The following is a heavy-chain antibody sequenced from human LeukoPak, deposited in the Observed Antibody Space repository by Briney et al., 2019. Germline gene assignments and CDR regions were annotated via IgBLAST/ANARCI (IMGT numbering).Heavy chain of an antibody. CDR3: ARDSGYSYGINYFDY. V-gene: IGHV4-4*07. J-gene: IGHJ4*02. CDR2: IYTSGST. Sequence: KSSETLSLTCTVSGGSISSYYWSWIRQPAGKGLEWIGRIYTSGSTNYNPSLKSRVTMSVDTSKNQFSLKLTSVTAADTAVYDCARDSGYSYGINYFDYSGQGTLVTVSS. CDR1: GGSISSYY. D-gene: IGHD5-18*01.